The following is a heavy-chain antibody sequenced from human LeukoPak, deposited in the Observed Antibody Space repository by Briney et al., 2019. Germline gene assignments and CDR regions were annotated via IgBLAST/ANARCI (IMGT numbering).Heavy chain of an antibody. CDR3: VRVGETTVTTVNFDL. Sequence: PSETLSLTCTVSGGSISSGDYYWSWIRQPPGKGLEWIGYIYYSGSTYYNPPLKSRVTISVDTSKNQFSLKLSSVTAADTAVYYCVRVGETTVTTVNFDLWGRGTLVTVSS. CDR1: GGSISSGDYY. CDR2: IYYSGST. V-gene: IGHV4-30-4*01. D-gene: IGHD4-17*01. J-gene: IGHJ2*01.